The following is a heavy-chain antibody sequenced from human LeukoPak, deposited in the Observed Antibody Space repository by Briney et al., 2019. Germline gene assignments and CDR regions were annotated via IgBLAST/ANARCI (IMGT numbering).Heavy chain of an antibody. Sequence: ASVKVSCKASGYTFTGYYMHWVRQAPGQGLEWMGWINPNSGGTNYAQKFQGRVTMTRDTSISTAYMELSRLRSDDTAVYYCARDLGVAAAGREAGYYYGMDVWGQGTTVTVSS. D-gene: IGHD6-13*01. CDR2: INPNSGGT. V-gene: IGHV1-2*02. CDR1: GYTFTGYY. J-gene: IGHJ6*02. CDR3: ARDLGVAAAGREAGYYYGMDV.